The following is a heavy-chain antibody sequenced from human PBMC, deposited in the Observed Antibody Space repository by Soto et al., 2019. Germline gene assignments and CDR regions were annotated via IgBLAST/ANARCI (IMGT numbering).Heavy chain of an antibody. J-gene: IGHJ4*02. CDR2: IYYSGST. V-gene: IGHV4-59*01. D-gene: IGHD6-6*01. CDR3: TRGPAIAAL. CDR1: GDSISSYY. Sequence: SETLSLTCTVSGDSISSYYWSWIRQPPGKGLEWIGYIYYSGSTNYNPSLKSRVTISVDTSKNQFSLKLSSVTAADTAVYYCTRGPAIAALWGQGTLVTVSS.